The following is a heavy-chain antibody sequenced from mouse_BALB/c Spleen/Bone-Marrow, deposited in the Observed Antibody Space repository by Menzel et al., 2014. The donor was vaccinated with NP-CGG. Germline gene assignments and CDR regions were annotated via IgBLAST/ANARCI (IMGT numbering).Heavy chain of an antibody. V-gene: IGHV7-3*02. D-gene: IGHD2-3*01. CDR1: GVTFTDYY. Sequence: EVQLQESGGGLVQPGGSLRLSCATSGVTFTDYYMSWVRPPPGKALEWLGFIRNKANGHTTEYSASVKGRFTISRDNSQSILYLQMNTLRAEDSATYYCARDINDGYYWYFDVWGAGTTVTVSS. CDR2: IRNKANGHTT. CDR3: ARDINDGYYWYFDV. J-gene: IGHJ1*01.